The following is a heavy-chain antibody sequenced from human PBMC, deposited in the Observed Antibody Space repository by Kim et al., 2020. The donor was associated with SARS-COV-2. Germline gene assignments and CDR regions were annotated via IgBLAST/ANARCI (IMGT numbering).Heavy chain of an antibody. CDR3: TRAPNLDYDSSVGWFDP. V-gene: IGHV3-49*02. J-gene: IGHJ5*02. Sequence: VKGRLTISRDDSKSNAYLQMNSLKTEDTAVYYCTRAPNLDYDSSVGWFDPWGQGTLVTVSS. D-gene: IGHD3-22*01.